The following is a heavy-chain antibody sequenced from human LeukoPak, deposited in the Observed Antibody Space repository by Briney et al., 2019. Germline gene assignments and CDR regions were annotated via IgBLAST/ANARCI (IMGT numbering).Heavy chain of an antibody. Sequence: ASVKVSSKASGYTFTGYYMHWVRQAPGQGLEWMGWINPNSGGTNYAQKFQGRVTMTRDTSISTAYMDLTSLRSDDTAVYYCARGRHFDSNGYYAAFYFDSWGQGTLVTVSS. D-gene: IGHD3-22*01. V-gene: IGHV1-2*02. CDR2: INPNSGGT. J-gene: IGHJ4*02. CDR3: ARGRHFDSNGYYAAFYFDS. CDR1: GYTFTGYY.